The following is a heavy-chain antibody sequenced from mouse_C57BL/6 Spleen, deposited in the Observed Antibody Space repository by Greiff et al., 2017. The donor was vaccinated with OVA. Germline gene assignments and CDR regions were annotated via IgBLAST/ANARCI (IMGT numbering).Heavy chain of an antibody. J-gene: IGHJ2*01. CDR3: ARSGATVVATDY. CDR1: GYAFSSYW. V-gene: IGHV1-80*01. D-gene: IGHD1-1*02. CDR2: IYPGDGDT. Sequence: VQLQQSGAELVKPGASVKISCKASGYAFSSYWMNWVKQRPGKGLEWIGQIYPGDGDTNYNGKFKGKATLTVDKSSSTAYMQLSSLTSEDSTDYCAARSGATVVATDYWGQGTTLTVSS.